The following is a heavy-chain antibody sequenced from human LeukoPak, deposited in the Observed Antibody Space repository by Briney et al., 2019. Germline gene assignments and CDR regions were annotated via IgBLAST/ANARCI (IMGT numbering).Heavy chain of an antibody. CDR3: ARGWGYYGSGSYYNVSWFDP. J-gene: IGHJ5*02. V-gene: IGHV4-31*03. D-gene: IGHD3-10*01. CDR2: SYYSGST. Sequence: SETLSLTCTVSGGSISSGGYYWRWIPQHPGKGLEWIGYSYYSGSTYYTPSRKSRVTISVDTSKNQFSLKLSSVTAADTAVYYCARGWGYYGSGSYYNVSWFDPWGQGTLVTVSS. CDR1: GGSISSGGYY.